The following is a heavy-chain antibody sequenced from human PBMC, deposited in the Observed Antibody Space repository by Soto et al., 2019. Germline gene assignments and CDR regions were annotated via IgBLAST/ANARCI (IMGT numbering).Heavy chain of an antibody. Sequence: PWGSLRLSCAASGFTFGSYAMHCFRHSPCKWLEWVAVISYDGSNKYYADSVKGRFTISRDNSKNTLYLQMNSLRAEDTAVYYCARDSTNYDFWSGYPIAWGQGTLVTVSS. D-gene: IGHD3-3*01. CDR2: ISYDGSNK. V-gene: IGHV3-30-3*01. J-gene: IGHJ5*02. CDR3: ARDSTNYDFWSGYPIA. CDR1: GFTFGSYA.